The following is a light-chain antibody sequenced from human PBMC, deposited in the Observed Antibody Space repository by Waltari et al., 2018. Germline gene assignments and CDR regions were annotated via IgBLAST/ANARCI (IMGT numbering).Light chain of an antibody. Sequence: QSALTQPASVSGSPGQSITISCPGTSSDVGVYNYVPWYQQHPGKAPKLMIYEVSNRPSGVSNRFSGSKSGNTASLTISGLQAEDEADYYCSSYTSSSTEVVFGGGTKLTVL. V-gene: IGLV2-14*01. CDR3: SSYTSSSTEVV. CDR2: EVS. CDR1: SSDVGVYNY. J-gene: IGLJ2*01.